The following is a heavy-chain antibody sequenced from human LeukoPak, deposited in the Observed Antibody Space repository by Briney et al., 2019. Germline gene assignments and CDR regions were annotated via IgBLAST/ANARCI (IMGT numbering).Heavy chain of an antibody. D-gene: IGHD6-19*01. J-gene: IGHJ4*02. CDR3: ARHRGIGSGLDY. Sequence: PGGSLRLSCAASGFTFSSYSMNWVRQDPGKGLEGVSSISSSSSYIYYADSVKGRFTISRDNAKNSLYLQMNSLRAEDTAVYYCARHRGIGSGLDYWGQGTLVTVSS. CDR2: ISSSSSYI. V-gene: IGHV3-21*01. CDR1: GFTFSSYS.